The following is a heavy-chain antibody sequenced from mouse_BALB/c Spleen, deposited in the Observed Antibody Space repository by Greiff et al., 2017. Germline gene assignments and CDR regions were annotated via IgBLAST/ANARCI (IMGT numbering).Heavy chain of an antibody. Sequence: LKQPGSELVRPGASVKLSCKASGYTFTSYWMHWVKQRPGQGLEWIGNIYPGSGSTNYDEKFKSKATLTVDTSSSTAYMQLSSLTSEDSAVYYCTRSYSRSDYWGQGTTLTVSS. CDR3: TRSYSRSDY. CDR1: GYTFTSYW. D-gene: IGHD2-5*01. J-gene: IGHJ2*01. CDR2: IYPGSGST. V-gene: IGHV1S22*01.